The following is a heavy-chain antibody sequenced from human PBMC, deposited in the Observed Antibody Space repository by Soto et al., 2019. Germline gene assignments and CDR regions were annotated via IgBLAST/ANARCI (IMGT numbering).Heavy chain of an antibody. CDR2: IDPSDSQT. CDR3: ARQIYDSDTGPNFQYYFDS. D-gene: IGHD3-22*01. CDR1: GYSFAGYW. V-gene: IGHV5-10-1*01. J-gene: IGHJ4*02. Sequence: GESLKISCKGSGYSFAGYWITWVRQKPGKGLEWMGRIDPSDSQTYYSPSFRGHVTVSATKSITTVFLQWSSLRASDTAMYYCARQIYDSDTGPNFQYYFDSWGQGTPVTVSS.